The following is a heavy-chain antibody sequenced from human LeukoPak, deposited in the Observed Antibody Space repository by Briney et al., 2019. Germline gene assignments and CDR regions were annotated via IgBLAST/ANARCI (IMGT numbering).Heavy chain of an antibody. D-gene: IGHD2-8*01. CDR3: AKEQRIRHCSEGVCMEGYYFDY. V-gene: IGHV3-23*01. J-gene: IGHJ4*02. CDR2: LSRGGGTT. Sequence: QPGGSLRLSCTGSGFNFNMFAMNWVRQAPGHGLEWVSGLSRGGGTTNYADSVKGRFTISRDKSQNMVFLQMNSLRPEDTAVYYCAKEQRIRHCSEGVCMEGYYFDYWSQGSLVTVSS. CDR1: GFNFNMFA.